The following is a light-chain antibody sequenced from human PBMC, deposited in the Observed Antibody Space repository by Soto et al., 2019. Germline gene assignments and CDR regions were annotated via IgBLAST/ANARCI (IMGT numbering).Light chain of an antibody. J-gene: IGKJ5*01. V-gene: IGKV3-20*01. CDR3: QRHAYSPIT. Sequence: ESVLTQSACGLSWSPGDGASLACRSSQSVDSRYLAWYQQKPGQAPRLVIYGASSRATGIPDRFSGSGSGTDFTLTISRLEPEDFAVYYCQRHAYSPITFGQGTRLEIK. CDR1: QSVDSRY. CDR2: GAS.